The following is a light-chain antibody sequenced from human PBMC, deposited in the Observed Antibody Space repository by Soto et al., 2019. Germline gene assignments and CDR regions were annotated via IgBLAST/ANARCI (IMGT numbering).Light chain of an antibody. Sequence: QSALTKPASVSGSPGPSITISCTGTSSDVGGYNYVSWYQQHPGKAPKFMIYDVSNRPSGVSTRFSGSKSGNTASLTISGLQAEDEADYYCNSYTTSNTRQIVFGTGTKVTVL. CDR1: SSDVGGYNY. V-gene: IGLV2-14*01. J-gene: IGLJ1*01. CDR3: NSYTTSNTRQIV. CDR2: DVS.